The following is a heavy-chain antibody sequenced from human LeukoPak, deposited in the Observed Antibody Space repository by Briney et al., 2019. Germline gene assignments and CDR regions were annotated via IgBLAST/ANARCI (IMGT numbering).Heavy chain of an antibody. V-gene: IGHV4-39*01. CDR3: ASYYNVVFDY. D-gene: IGHD3-10*01. Sequence: PSETLSLTCTVSGGSIGSSSYYWGWIRQPPGKGLEWIGSIYYSGSTYYNPSLKSRVTISVDTSKNQFSLKLSSVTAADTAVYYCASYYNVVFDYWGQGTLVTVSS. J-gene: IGHJ4*02. CDR2: IYYSGST. CDR1: GGSIGSSSYY.